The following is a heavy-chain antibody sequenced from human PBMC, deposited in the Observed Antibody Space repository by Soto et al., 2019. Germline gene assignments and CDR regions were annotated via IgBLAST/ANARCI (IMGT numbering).Heavy chain of an antibody. V-gene: IGHV3-74*01. CDR2: INPDGSST. J-gene: IGHJ4*02. CDR3: AIVSVSSYQFDY. D-gene: IGHD2-2*01. Sequence: EVQLVESGGGLVQPGGSLRLSCAASGFTFSSYWMHWVRQAPGKGLEWVSRINPDGSSTSYADSVKGRFTISRDNAKNTLYLEMNSLRAEDTAVYYCAIVSVSSYQFDYWGQGTLVTVSS. CDR1: GFTFSSYW.